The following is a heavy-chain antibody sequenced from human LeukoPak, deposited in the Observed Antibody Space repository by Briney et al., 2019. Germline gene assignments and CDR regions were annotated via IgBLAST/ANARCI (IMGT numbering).Heavy chain of an antibody. V-gene: IGHV1-69*01. J-gene: IGHJ4*02. CDR1: GGTFSSYA. CDR2: IIPIFGTA. D-gene: IGHD3-3*01. CDR3: ARGYRYDFWSGYYLPNY. Sequence: GSSVKVSCKASGGTFSSYAISWVRQDPGQGLEWMGGIIPIFGTANYAQKFQGRVTITADESTSTAYMELSSLRSEDTAVYYCARGYRYDFWSGYYLPNYWGQGTLVTVSS.